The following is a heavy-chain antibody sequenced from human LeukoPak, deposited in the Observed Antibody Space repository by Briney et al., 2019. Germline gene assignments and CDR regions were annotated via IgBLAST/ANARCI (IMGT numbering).Heavy chain of an antibody. CDR2: IKQDGSEK. V-gene: IGHV3-7*01. J-gene: IGHJ4*02. CDR3: ATDRGWRTSGYYLYYFEY. D-gene: IGHD3-3*01. CDR1: GFTFSSYW. Sequence: GGSLRLSCEASGFTFSSYWVSWVRQAPGKGLEWVANIKQDGSEKYYVDSVRGRFTISRDNTKNLLYLQMSSLRAEDTAVYYCATDRGWRTSGYYLYYFEYWGQGTLVTFSS.